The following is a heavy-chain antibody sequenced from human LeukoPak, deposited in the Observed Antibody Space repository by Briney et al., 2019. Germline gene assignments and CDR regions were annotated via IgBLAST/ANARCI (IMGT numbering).Heavy chain of an antibody. CDR3: ARGPGAIVVVPDAQEYFQH. J-gene: IGHJ1*01. D-gene: IGHD2-2*01. Sequence: SETLCLTCAVYGGSFSGYYWSWIRQPPGKGLEWIGEINHSGSTNYNPSLKSRVTISVDTSKNQFSLKLSSVTAADTAVYYCARGPGAIVVVPDAQEYFQHWGQGTLVTVSS. CDR2: INHSGST. CDR1: GGSFSGYY. V-gene: IGHV4-34*01.